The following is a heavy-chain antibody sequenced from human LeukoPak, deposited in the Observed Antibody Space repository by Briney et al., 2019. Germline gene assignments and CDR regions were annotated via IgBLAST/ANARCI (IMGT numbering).Heavy chain of an antibody. CDR2: IYTSGST. CDR3: ARHQPHYTLQLLDAFDI. Sequence: TLTLTCTVSGGSISSGSYYWSWIRQPAGKGLEWIGRIYTSGSTNYNPSLKSRVTISVDTSKNQFSLKLSSVTAADTAVYYCARHQPHYTLQLLDAFDIRGQGTMVTVSS. J-gene: IGHJ3*02. D-gene: IGHD2-2*01. CDR1: GGSISSGSYY. V-gene: IGHV4-61*02.